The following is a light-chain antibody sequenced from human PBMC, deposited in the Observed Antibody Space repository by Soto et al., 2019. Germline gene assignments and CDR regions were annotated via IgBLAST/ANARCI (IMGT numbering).Light chain of an antibody. CDR2: GDN. V-gene: IGLV1-44*01. J-gene: IGLJ2*01. CDR3: AAWDGSLNNVL. Sequence: QPVLTQPPSASGTPGQRVTISCSGSGSSIGTNTVNWYRQLPGTAPKLLIYGDNQQPSGVPDRFSGSKSGTSASLAISGLQSEDEAEYYCAAWDGSLNNVLFGGGTKLTVL. CDR1: GSSIGTNT.